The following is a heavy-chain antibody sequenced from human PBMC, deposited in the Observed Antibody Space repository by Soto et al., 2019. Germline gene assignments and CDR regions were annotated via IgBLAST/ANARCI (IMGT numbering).Heavy chain of an antibody. CDR2: IWYDGSNK. V-gene: IGHV3-33*01. CDR1: GFTFSSYG. J-gene: IGHJ3*02. Sequence: GGSLRLSCAASGFTFSSYGMHWVRQAPGKGLEWVAVIWYDGSNKYYADSVKGRFTISRDNSKNTLYLQMNSLRAEDTAVYYCARGKNYYDSSGNPDAFDIWGQGTMVTVSS. CDR3: ARGKNYYDSSGNPDAFDI. D-gene: IGHD3-22*01.